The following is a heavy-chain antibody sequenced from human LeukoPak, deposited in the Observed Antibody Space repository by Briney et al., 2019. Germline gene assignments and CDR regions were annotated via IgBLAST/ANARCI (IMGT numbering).Heavy chain of an antibody. Sequence: GGSLRLSCAASGFTFSSYAMSWVRQAPGKGLEWVSAISGSGGSTHYADSVKGRFTISRDNPKNTLYLQMNSLRAEDTAVYYCAKFYDFWSGYYNGMDVWGQGTTVTVSS. J-gene: IGHJ6*02. CDR3: AKFYDFWSGYYNGMDV. D-gene: IGHD3-3*01. CDR1: GFTFSSYA. CDR2: ISGSGGST. V-gene: IGHV3-23*01.